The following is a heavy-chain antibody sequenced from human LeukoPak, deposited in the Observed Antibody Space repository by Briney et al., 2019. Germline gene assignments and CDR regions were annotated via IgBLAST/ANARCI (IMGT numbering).Heavy chain of an antibody. D-gene: IGHD3-10*01. Sequence: GGSLRLSCTVSGFSLSSYALSWVRRAPGKGLEWVSATSSSDAGKYYADSVRGRFTISRDNSRNTMYLQMNSLRAEDTAVYYCAKEGMVRDYDYWGQGTLVTVSS. CDR1: GFSLSSYA. V-gene: IGHV3-23*01. J-gene: IGHJ4*02. CDR2: TSSSDAGK. CDR3: AKEGMVRDYDY.